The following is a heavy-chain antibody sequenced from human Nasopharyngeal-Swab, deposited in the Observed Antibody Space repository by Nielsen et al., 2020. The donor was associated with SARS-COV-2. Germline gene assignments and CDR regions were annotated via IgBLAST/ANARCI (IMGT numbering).Heavy chain of an antibody. CDR3: ARQGAVAGYYYYYMDV. CDR1: GYSFTSYW. D-gene: IGHD6-19*01. Sequence: GESLKISCKGSGYSFTSYWIGWVRQMPGKGLEWMGIIYPGDSDTRYSPSFQGQVTISADKSISTAYLQWSSLKASDTAMYYCARQGAVAGYYYYYMDVWGNGTTVTVSS. CDR2: IYPGDSDT. V-gene: IGHV5-51*01. J-gene: IGHJ6*03.